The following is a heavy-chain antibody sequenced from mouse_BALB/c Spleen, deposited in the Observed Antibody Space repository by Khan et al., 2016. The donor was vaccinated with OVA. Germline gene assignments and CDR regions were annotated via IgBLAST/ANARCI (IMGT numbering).Heavy chain of an antibody. J-gene: IGHJ3*01. CDR1: GFTFSSYS. Sequence: EVELVESGGDLVKPGGSLKLSCAASGFTFSSYSMSWVRQTPDKRLEWVASISSDGDYTYFPETGKVGCTISKDNGKYTRNLQLSSLKSEDTALYYCARHLTGSFSYLGQGTLVTVS. D-gene: IGHD4-1*01. V-gene: IGHV5-6*01. CDR2: ISSDGDYT. CDR3: ARHLTGSFSY.